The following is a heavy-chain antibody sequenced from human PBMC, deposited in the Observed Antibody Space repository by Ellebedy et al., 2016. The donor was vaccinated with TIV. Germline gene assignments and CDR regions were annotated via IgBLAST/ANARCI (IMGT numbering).Heavy chain of an antibody. Sequence: GESLKISXAASGFTFSTYAMSWVRRAPGKGLEWVSALSGSGGSTYYADSVKGRFTISRDNSKNTLYLQMNSLRAEDTAVYYCAKPGGVVVVIIDGYVVDYWGQGTLVTVSS. CDR2: LSGSGGST. V-gene: IGHV3-23*01. J-gene: IGHJ4*02. CDR1: GFTFSTYA. D-gene: IGHD3-22*01. CDR3: AKPGGVVVVIIDGYVVDY.